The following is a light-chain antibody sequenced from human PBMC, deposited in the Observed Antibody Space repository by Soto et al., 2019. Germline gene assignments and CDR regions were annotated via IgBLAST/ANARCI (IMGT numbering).Light chain of an antibody. Sequence: QSALTQPASVSGSPGQSITISCTGTSSDVGGYNYVSWYQQHPGKAPKLMIYEVSNRPSGVSNRFSGSKSGNTASLTISGLQAEDEADYYCSSYTSSNYLGFGRGTKVTVL. CDR2: EVS. CDR3: SSYTSSNYLG. V-gene: IGLV2-14*01. CDR1: SSDVGGYNY. J-gene: IGLJ1*01.